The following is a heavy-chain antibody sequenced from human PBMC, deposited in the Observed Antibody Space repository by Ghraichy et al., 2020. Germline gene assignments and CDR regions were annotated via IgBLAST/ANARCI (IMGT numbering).Heavy chain of an antibody. CDR1: GFTFSTFA. J-gene: IGHJ4*02. V-gene: IGHV3-23*01. CDR2: ISGSGDAA. D-gene: IGHD5-24*01. CDR3: TRREGPAASGRGRPDH. Sequence: GGSLSLSCSVSGFTFSTFAMAWVRQAPGKGLEWVSVISGSGDAAFYAESVTGRFTISRDNSKNTLSLQMNSLRVEDMAVYYCTRREGPAASGRGRPDHWGQGTLVTVSS.